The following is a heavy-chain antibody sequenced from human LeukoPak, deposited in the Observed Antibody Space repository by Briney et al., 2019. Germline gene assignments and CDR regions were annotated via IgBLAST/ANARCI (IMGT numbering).Heavy chain of an antibody. CDR2: IYYSGST. CDR3: ARDDIIVAPAATLNWFDP. CDR1: GGSISSSSYY. J-gene: IGHJ5*02. D-gene: IGHD2-2*01. Sequence: SETLSLTCTVSGGSISSSSYYWGWIRQPPGKGLEWIGSIYYSGSTYYNPSLKSRVTISVDTSKNQFSLKLSSVTAADTAVYYCARDDIIVAPAATLNWFDPWGQGTLVTVSS. V-gene: IGHV4-39*07.